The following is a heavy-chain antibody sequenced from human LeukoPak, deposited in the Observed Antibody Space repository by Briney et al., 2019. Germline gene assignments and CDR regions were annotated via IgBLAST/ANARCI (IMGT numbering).Heavy chain of an antibody. Sequence: SETLSLTCTVSGGSISSYYWSWIRQPPGKGLEWIGYIYYSGSTNYNPSLKSRVTISVDTSKNQFSLKLSSVTAADTAVYYCARERSWCGLRGGWFDPWGQGTLVTVSS. V-gene: IGHV4-59*12. CDR2: IYYSGST. CDR3: ARERSWCGLRGGWFDP. D-gene: IGHD2-15*01. J-gene: IGHJ5*02. CDR1: GGSISSYY.